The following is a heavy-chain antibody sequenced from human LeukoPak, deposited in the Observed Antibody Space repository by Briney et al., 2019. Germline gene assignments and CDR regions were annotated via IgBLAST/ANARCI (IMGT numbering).Heavy chain of an antibody. Sequence: KSSETLSLTCAVSGYSISSGYYWGWIRQPPGKGLEWIGSIYHSGSTYYNPSLKSRVTISVDTSKNQFSLKLSSVTAADTAVYYCAREDGSDYDSNYWGQGTLVTVSS. V-gene: IGHV4-38-2*02. CDR3: AREDGSDYDSNY. CDR1: GYSISSGYY. CDR2: IYHSGST. J-gene: IGHJ4*02. D-gene: IGHD3-22*01.